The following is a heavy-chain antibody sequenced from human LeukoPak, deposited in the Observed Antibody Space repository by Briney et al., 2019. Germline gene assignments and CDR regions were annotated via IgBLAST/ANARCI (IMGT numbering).Heavy chain of an antibody. J-gene: IGHJ4*02. Sequence: YPGGSLRLSCAASGFTFSSYAMSWVRQAPGKGLEWVSAISGSGGSTYYADSVKGRFTTSRDNSKSTLYLQMNSLRAEDTAVYYCAKGHVPYYFDYWGQGTLVTVSS. CDR3: AKGHVPYYFDY. D-gene: IGHD3-10*02. CDR2: ISGSGGST. CDR1: GFTFSSYA. V-gene: IGHV3-23*01.